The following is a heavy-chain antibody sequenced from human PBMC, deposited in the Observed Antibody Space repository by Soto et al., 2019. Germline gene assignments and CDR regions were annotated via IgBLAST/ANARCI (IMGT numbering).Heavy chain of an antibody. Sequence: SETLSLTCTVSGGSISSGGYYWSWIRQHPGKGLEWIGYIYYSGSTYYNPSLKSRVTISVDTSKNQFSLKLSSVTAADTAVYYCARDGHLGIAAAGGDYYGMDVWGQGTTVTVSS. CDR1: GGSISSGGYY. CDR3: ARDGHLGIAAAGGDYYGMDV. CDR2: IYYSGST. V-gene: IGHV4-31*03. J-gene: IGHJ6*02. D-gene: IGHD6-13*01.